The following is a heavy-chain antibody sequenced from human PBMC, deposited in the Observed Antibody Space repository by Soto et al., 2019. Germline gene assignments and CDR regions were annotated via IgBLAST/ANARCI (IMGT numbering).Heavy chain of an antibody. CDR2: INAGNGNT. CDR1: VYTFTGYA. CDR3: ARSRSSSWLFDP. J-gene: IGHJ5*02. V-gene: IGHV1-3*01. D-gene: IGHD6-6*01. Sequence: SVKFYCYSSVYTFTGYAMHCVRQAPGQRLEWMGWINAGNGNTKYSQKFQGRVTITRDTSASTAYMELSSLRSEDTAVYYCARSRSSSWLFDPWGQGTLATV.